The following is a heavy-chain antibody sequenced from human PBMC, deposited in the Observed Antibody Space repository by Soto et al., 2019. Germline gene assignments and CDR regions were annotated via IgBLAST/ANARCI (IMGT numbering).Heavy chain of an antibody. CDR1: GGSFSGYY. Sequence: QVQLQQWGAGLLKPSETLSLTCAVSGGSFSGYYWSLIRQPPGKGLEWIGEINHSGSTNYNPSLKSRVTISVDTSKNQFSLKLSSVTAADTAVYYCARGQAGSTGTYYFDYWGQGTLVTVSS. D-gene: IGHD1-7*01. J-gene: IGHJ4*02. CDR3: ARGQAGSTGTYYFDY. V-gene: IGHV4-34*01. CDR2: INHSGST.